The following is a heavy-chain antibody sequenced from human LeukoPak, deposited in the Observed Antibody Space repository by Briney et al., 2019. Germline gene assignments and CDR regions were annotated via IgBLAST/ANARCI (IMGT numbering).Heavy chain of an antibody. D-gene: IGHD6-19*01. CDR3: AKDRLGAVAEYPDY. CDR1: GFMFSSYW. Sequence: GGSLRLSCAASGFMFSSYWMTWVRQALGKGLEWVSSITVNGDGTNYADAVKGRFTISRDNSKNTVYLQMNSLRADDTAKYYCAKDRLGAVAEYPDYWGQGTLVTVSS. V-gene: IGHV3-23*01. CDR2: ITVNGDGT. J-gene: IGHJ4*02.